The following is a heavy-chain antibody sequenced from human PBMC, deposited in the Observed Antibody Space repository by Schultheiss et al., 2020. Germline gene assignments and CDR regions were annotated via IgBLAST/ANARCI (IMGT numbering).Heavy chain of an antibody. Sequence: SGPTLVKPTQTLTLTCTFSGFSLSTSGVGVGWIRQPPGKALEWLALIYWDDDKRYSPSLKSRLTITKDTSKNQVVLTMTNMDPVDTATYYCAHILGRMWLRRYYFDYWGQGTLVTVSS. V-gene: IGHV2-5*02. J-gene: IGHJ4*02. D-gene: IGHD5-12*01. CDR1: GFSLSTSGVG. CDR2: IYWDDDK. CDR3: AHILGRMWLRRYYFDY.